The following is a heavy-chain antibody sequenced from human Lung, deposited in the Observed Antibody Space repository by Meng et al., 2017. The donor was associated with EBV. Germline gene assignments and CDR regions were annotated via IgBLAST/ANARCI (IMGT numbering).Heavy chain of an antibody. D-gene: IGHD2-2*02. V-gene: IGHV4-31*01. CDR1: GGSISSCCYY. CDR2: NYYSGDS. J-gene: IGHJ5*02. Sequence: QRQQSGPDMLKLSRPLSLTCTVSGGSISSCCYYWTCIRHGTGKGLVWNGYNYYSGDSNYTPSLRTPVTIAMYTSNIQLTLRLSSVTAADTAVYYSATERDTQCFDPWGRGTLVTVSS. CDR3: ATERDTQCFDP.